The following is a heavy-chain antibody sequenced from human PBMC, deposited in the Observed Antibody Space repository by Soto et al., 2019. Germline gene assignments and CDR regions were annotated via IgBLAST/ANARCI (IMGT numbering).Heavy chain of an antibody. CDR3: AKGPHDSSGYYYYFYF. V-gene: IGHV3-23*01. Sequence: GGSLRLSCAASGFTFSSYAMSWVRQAPGKGLEWVSAISGSGGSTYYADSVKGRFTISRDNSKNTLYLQMNSLRSEDTAVYYCAKGPHDSSGYYYYFYFWGQGTLVTVSS. J-gene: IGHJ4*02. D-gene: IGHD3-22*01. CDR1: GFTFSSYA. CDR2: ISGSGGST.